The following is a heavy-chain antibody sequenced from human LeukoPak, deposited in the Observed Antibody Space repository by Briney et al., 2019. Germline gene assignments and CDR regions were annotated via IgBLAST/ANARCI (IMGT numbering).Heavy chain of an antibody. CDR2: ISYDGSNK. CDR3: ARGPGPIAGAKNPFDI. D-gene: IGHD1-26*01. J-gene: IGHJ3*02. V-gene: IGHV3-30*01. CDR1: GFTFSAYA. Sequence: PGGSLRLSCAASGFTFSAYAMHWVRQAPGKGLEWVAVISYDGSNKHYADSVKGRFTISGDKSKDTLYLQMKSLRPEDTAVYYCARGPGPIAGAKNPFDIWGQGTMVTVS.